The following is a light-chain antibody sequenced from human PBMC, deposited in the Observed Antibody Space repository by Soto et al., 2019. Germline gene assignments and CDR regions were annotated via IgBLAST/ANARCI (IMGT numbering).Light chain of an antibody. J-gene: IGLJ2*01. CDR1: SSDVGGYNY. Sequence: QAVVTQPRSVSGSPGQSVTISCTGTSSDVGGYNYVSWYQQHPGKAPKLMIYDVSKRPSGVPDRFSGSKSGNTASLTISGLQAEDEADYYCCSYAGSYTPVVFGGGTKVTVL. CDR3: CSYAGSYTPVV. CDR2: DVS. V-gene: IGLV2-11*01.